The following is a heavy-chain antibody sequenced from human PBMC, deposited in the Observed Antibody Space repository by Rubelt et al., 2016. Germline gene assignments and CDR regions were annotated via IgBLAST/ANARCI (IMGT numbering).Heavy chain of an antibody. CDR2: IYSGGST. Sequence: SWVRQAPGKGLEWVSVIYSGGSTYYADSVKGRFTISRDNSKNTLYLQMNSLRAEDTAVYYCARDFLTTNAFDIWGQGTMVTVSS. D-gene: IGHD4-17*01. CDR3: ARDFLTTNAFDI. J-gene: IGHJ3*02. V-gene: IGHV3-53*01.